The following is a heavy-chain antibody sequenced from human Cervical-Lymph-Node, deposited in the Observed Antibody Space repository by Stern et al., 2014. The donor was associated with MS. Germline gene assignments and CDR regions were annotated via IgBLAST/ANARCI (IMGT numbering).Heavy chain of an antibody. D-gene: IGHD3-16*01. V-gene: IGHV1-46*03. Sequence: VQLLESWAEVRKPGASGKVSCKASGYIFPNYYMHWVRQAPGQGLLWMGILNPSGGSTTYTQTFQGRVTVTRDTSTSTVYMELSSLRSEDTAVYYCARADREYSSAYYFDYWGQGTLVTVSS. CDR3: ARADREYSSAYYFDY. CDR2: LNPSGGST. CDR1: GYIFPNYY. J-gene: IGHJ4*02.